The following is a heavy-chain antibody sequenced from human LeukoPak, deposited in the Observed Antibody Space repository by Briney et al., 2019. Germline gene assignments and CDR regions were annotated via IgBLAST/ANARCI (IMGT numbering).Heavy chain of an antibody. CDR3: ARGSFYGMDV. Sequence: SGGSLRLSCAASGFTFGDYSMNWVRQAPGKGLEWVSGISASGGTTYYADSVKGRFTISRDNSKNTLYLQMNSLRAEDTAVYYCARGSFYGMDVWGQGTTVTVSS. CDR2: ISASGGTT. J-gene: IGHJ6*02. CDR1: GFTFGDYS. V-gene: IGHV3-23*01.